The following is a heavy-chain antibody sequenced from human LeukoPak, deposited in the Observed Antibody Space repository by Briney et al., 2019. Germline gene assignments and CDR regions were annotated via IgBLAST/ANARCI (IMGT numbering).Heavy chain of an antibody. Sequence: GGSLRLSCVASGFTFSSYSMNCVRQAPGKGLEWVSSISRSSSNTYYADSVKGRFTISRDNAKNSLYLQMNSLRAEDTAVYYCARDGASYCRGGSCYFGYWGQGTLVTASS. V-gene: IGHV3-21*01. CDR1: GFTFSSYS. CDR2: ISRSSSNT. CDR3: ARDGASYCRGGSCYFGY. J-gene: IGHJ4*02. D-gene: IGHD2-15*01.